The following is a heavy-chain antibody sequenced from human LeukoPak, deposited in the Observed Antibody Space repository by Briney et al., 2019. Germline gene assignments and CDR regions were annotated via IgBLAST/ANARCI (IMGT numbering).Heavy chain of an antibody. J-gene: IGHJ3*02. CDR1: VFTLSRDS. CDR3: ARELPPRDSSGYSVFGDAFDI. CDR2: ISSSSRDI. V-gene: IGHV3-21*01. D-gene: IGHD3-22*01. Sequence: GRTPRPSRAASVFTLSRDSINWGRQAPGKGLEWGSAISSSSRDIYYADSVKARFTISRDNAKNSLSLQMNSLRAEDTAVYYCARELPPRDSSGYSVFGDAFDIWGQGTMVTVSS.